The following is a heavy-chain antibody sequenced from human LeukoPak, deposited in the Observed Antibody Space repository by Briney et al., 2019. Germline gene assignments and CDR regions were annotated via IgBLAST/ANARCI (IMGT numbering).Heavy chain of an antibody. CDR3: ASGDSGSRKGYFDY. D-gene: IGHD1-26*01. V-gene: IGHV4-59*01. J-gene: IGHJ4*02. CDR1: GGSISSYY. CDR2: INYSGNA. Sequence: SETLSLTCTVSGGSISSYYWNWLRQPPGKGLEWIAYINYSGNANYNPSLKSRVTISVDTSKNQFSLKLSSVTAADTAVYYCASGDSGSRKGYFDYWGQGTLDTVSS.